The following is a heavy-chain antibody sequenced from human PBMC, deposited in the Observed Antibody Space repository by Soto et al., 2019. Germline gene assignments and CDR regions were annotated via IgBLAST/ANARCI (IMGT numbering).Heavy chain of an antibody. CDR3: ARDMKAVAGGGTIWVFDY. Sequence: EVQLVESGGGLVKPGGSLRLSCAASGFTFSSYSMNWVRQAPGKGLEWVSSISSSSSYISYADSVKGRFTISRDNAKNSLYLQMNSLRAEDTAVYYCARDMKAVAGGGTIWVFDYWGQGTLVTVSS. J-gene: IGHJ4*02. CDR1: GFTFSSYS. CDR2: ISSSSSYI. V-gene: IGHV3-21*01. D-gene: IGHD6-19*01.